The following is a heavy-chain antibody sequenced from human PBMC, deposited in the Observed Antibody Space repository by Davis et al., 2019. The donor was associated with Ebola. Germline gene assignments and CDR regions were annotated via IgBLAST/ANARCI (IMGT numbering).Heavy chain of an antibody. CDR3: STSRYLVGDQYGVDV. J-gene: IGHJ6*02. Sequence: PGGSLRLSCAASGFTFDDYAMHWVRQAPGKGLEWVSGISWNSGSIGYADTVKGRFTISRDNAKNSLYLQMNSLKTEDTGVYYCSTSRYLVGDQYGVDVWGPGTTVIVSS. CDR1: GFTFDDYA. V-gene: IGHV3-9*01. D-gene: IGHD1-26*01. CDR2: ISWNSGSI.